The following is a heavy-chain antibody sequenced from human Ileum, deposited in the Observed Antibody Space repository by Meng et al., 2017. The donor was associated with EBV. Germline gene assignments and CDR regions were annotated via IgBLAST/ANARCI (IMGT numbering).Heavy chain of an antibody. J-gene: IGHJ4*02. Sequence: QGRWCQPGAWLKKPGDSVKVSCQAAGYTFTSSSMNWVRHAPGQGLEWMGWININTGNPTYAQGFTGRFVFSLDTSVSTAYLQIDSLKADDTAVYYCARGNGWRFDYWGQGTLVTVSS. CDR1: GYTFTSSS. CDR2: ININTGNP. D-gene: IGHD6-19*01. CDR3: ARGNGWRFDY. V-gene: IGHV7-4-1*01.